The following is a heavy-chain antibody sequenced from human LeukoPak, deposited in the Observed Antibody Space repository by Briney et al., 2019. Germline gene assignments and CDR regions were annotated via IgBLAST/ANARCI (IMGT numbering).Heavy chain of an antibody. V-gene: IGHV1-46*01. Sequence: ASVKVSCKASGYSFTMYGISWVRQAPGQGLEWMGIINPSGGSTSYAQKFQGRVTMTRDMSTSTVYMELSSLRSEDTAVYYCARDYGRKVVVVLEFDYWGQGTLVTVSS. CDR2: INPSGGST. CDR1: GYSFTMYG. CDR3: ARDYGRKVVVVLEFDY. D-gene: IGHD2-15*01. J-gene: IGHJ4*02.